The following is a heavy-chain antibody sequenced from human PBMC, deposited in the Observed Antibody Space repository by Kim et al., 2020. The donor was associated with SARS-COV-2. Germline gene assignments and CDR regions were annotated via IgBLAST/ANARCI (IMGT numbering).Heavy chain of an antibody. V-gene: IGHV3-21*01. CDR2: ISSSSSYI. D-gene: IGHD5-18*01. J-gene: IGHJ4*02. Sequence: GGSLRLSCAASGFTFSSYSMNWVRQAPGKGLECVSSISSSSSYIYYADSVKGRFTISRDNAKNSLYLQMNSLRAEDTAVYYCARVLYSYGPWDYWGQGTLVTVSS. CDR1: GFTFSSYS. CDR3: ARVLYSYGPWDY.